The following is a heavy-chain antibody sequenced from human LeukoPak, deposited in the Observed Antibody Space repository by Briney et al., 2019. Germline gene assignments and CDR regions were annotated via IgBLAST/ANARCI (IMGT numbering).Heavy chain of an antibody. J-gene: IGHJ4*02. V-gene: IGHV3-30*02. Sequence: PGGSLRLSCSASGFTFSSYGMHWVRQAPGKGLEWVAFIRYDGSNKYYADSVKCRFTISRDNSKNTLYVQMNSLGAEDTAVYYCAKAYDSSGYLYYFDYWGQGTLVTVSS. CDR2: IRYDGSNK. CDR3: AKAYDSSGYLYYFDY. CDR1: GFTFSSYG. D-gene: IGHD3-22*01.